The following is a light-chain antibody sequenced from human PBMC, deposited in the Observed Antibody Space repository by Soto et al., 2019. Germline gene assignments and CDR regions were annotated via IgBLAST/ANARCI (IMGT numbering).Light chain of an antibody. CDR2: AAS. CDR1: EGISRY. J-gene: IGKJ2*03. CDR3: QQVYSYPYS. Sequence: IQLTQSPSSLSASIGDRVTITCRASEGISRYLAWYQQIPGKAPKILIYAASTLQVGVPSRLSGSGSGTEFTLTISSLQSEDFGIYYWQQVYSYPYSFGQGTKLEIK. V-gene: IGKV1-9*01.